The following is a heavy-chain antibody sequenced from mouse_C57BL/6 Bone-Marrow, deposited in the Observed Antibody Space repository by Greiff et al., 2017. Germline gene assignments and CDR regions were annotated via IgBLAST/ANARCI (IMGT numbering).Heavy chain of an antibody. CDR3: ARPDSSGYYYAMDY. CDR2: INPNNGGT. J-gene: IGHJ4*01. Sequence: EVKLQESGPELVKPGASVKMSCKASGYTFTDYNMHWVKQSHGKSLEWIGYINPNNGGTSYNQKFKGKATLTVNKSSSTAYMELRSLTSEDSAVYYCARPDSSGYYYAMDYWGQGTSVTVSS. D-gene: IGHD3-2*02. CDR1: GYTFTDYN. V-gene: IGHV1-22*01.